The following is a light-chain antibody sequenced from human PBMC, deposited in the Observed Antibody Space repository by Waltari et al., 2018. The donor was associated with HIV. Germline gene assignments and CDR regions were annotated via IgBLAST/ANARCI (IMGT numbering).Light chain of an antibody. V-gene: IGKV3-20*01. CDR2: GAS. Sequence: ELVLTQSPGTLSLSPGQRAILSCSASQSVGSIDLNWSQQNPGQAPRLLLYGASNRASGIPDRFSGSGAGTDFTLTISSLESEDSAVYYCQQSGSSISFGQGTRLEIK. CDR3: QQSGSSIS. J-gene: IGKJ5*01. CDR1: QSVGSID.